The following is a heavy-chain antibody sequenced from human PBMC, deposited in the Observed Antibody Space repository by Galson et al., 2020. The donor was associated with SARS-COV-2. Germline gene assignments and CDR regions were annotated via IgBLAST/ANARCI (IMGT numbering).Heavy chain of an antibody. CDR2: IYSEGSST. CDR3: ARGDMGNDYFDY. Sequence: ALHGESLKISCAASGFTFSSYWMHWVRQAPGTGLVWVSRIYSEGSSTSYADSVKGRFTISGDNAKNTLYLQMNSLRAEDTAVYYCARGDMGNDYFDYWGQGTLVTVSS. J-gene: IGHJ4*02. D-gene: IGHD7-27*01. CDR1: GFTFSSYW. V-gene: IGHV3-74*01.